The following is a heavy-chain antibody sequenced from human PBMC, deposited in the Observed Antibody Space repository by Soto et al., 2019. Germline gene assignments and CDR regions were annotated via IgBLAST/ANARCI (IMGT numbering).Heavy chain of an antibody. CDR2: IIPIFGTA. D-gene: IGHD5-12*01. Sequence: QVQLVQSGAEVKKPGSSVKVSCKASGGTFSSYAISWVRQAPGQGLEWMGGIIPIFGTANYAQKFQGRVTITADESTSTADMELSSLRAEDTAVYYCARSREGYKVDYWGQGTLVTVSS. CDR3: ARSREGYKVDY. V-gene: IGHV1-69*01. CDR1: GGTFSSYA. J-gene: IGHJ4*02.